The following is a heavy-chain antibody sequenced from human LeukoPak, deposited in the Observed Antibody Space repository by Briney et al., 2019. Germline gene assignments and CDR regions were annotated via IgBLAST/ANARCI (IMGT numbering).Heavy chain of an antibody. Sequence: GGSLRLSCAASGFTFSTYWMSWVRQAPGKGLEWVANIKRGGSEKYYVDSVKGRFTISRDNAKKTLYLKMSSLRAEDTAVYYCARVKRVSDSSGYSDAFDIWGQGTMVTVSS. CDR1: GFTFSTYW. D-gene: IGHD3-22*01. J-gene: IGHJ3*02. CDR2: IKRGGSEK. CDR3: ARVKRVSDSSGYSDAFDI. V-gene: IGHV3-7*01.